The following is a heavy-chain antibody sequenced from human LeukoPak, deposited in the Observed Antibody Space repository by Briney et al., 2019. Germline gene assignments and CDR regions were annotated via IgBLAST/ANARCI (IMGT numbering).Heavy chain of an antibody. CDR2: INHSGST. CDR3: ARGGVRDLVHLLEN. D-gene: IGHD1-1*01. CDR1: GGSICSYY. V-gene: IGHV4-34*01. J-gene: IGHJ4*02. Sequence: PSETLSLTCTVSGGSICSYYWSWIRQPPGKGLEWIGEINHSGSTNYNPSLKSRVTISVDTSKNQFSLKVSSVTAADTAVYYCARGGVRDLVHLLENWGQGTLVTVSS.